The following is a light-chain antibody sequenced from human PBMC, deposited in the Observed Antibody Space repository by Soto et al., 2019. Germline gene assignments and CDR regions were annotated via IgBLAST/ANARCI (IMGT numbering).Light chain of an antibody. J-gene: IGKJ5*01. Sequence: EIVMTQSPATLSVSPGERATLSCRASQSVSSDLAWYQHKPGQAPRLLIYDASNRATGIPARFSGSGSGTDFTLTISSLEPEDFAVYYCQHRSSWPVSFGQGTRLEI. CDR1: QSVSSD. CDR3: QHRSSWPVS. CDR2: DAS. V-gene: IGKV3-11*01.